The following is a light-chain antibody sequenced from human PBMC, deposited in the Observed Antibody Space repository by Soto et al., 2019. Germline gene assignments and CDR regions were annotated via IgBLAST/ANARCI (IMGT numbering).Light chain of an antibody. CDR3: QQYYNAPLT. J-gene: IGKJ4*01. CDR1: QSLLSSANNKNY. CDR2: WAS. Sequence: DIVMTQSPDSLAVSLGERAAINCKSRQSLLSSANNKNYLAWFQQKPGQPPKLLISWASTRQFGVPDRFIGSGSGTDFTLTISSLQAEDVAVYYCQQYYNAPLTFGGGTKVEVK. V-gene: IGKV4-1*01.